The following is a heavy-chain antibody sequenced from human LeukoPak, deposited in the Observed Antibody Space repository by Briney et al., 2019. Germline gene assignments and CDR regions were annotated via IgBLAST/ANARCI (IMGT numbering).Heavy chain of an antibody. CDR1: GFTFSSYA. V-gene: IGHV3-23*01. J-gene: IGHJ4*02. Sequence: GGSLRLSCAASGFTFSSYAMNWVRQAPGKGLEWVSTIGGSGGSTYYADSVKGRFTISRENAKNTVYLQMNSLRAEDTAVYYCARDNWGSFDYWGQGVLITVSS. D-gene: IGHD7-27*01. CDR2: IGGSGGST. CDR3: ARDNWGSFDY.